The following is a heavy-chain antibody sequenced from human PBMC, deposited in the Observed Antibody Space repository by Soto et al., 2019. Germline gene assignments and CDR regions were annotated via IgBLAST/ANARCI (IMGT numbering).Heavy chain of an antibody. CDR2: IWYDAGKQ. Sequence: GGSLRLSCETSGFSFSVYGMHWVRQAPGKGLEWVAVIWYDAGKQFYAASVEGRFTISRDNSKAILYLQMNSLRAEDTAVYYCAAWAEGATEVHWGQGTLVTVSS. CDR3: AAWAEGATEVH. D-gene: IGHD2-15*01. CDR1: GFSFSVYG. J-gene: IGHJ4*02. V-gene: IGHV3-33*01.